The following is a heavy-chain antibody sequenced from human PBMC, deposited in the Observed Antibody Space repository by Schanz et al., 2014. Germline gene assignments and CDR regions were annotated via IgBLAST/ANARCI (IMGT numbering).Heavy chain of an antibody. CDR2: ISRSSSTI. Sequence: EVQLVESGGGLAQPGGSLRLSCAASGITFSGYSMHWVRQAPGKGLEWVSYISRSSSTIYYADSVRGRFTISRDNAKNSLYLQMNSLRAEDTAVYYCARAFGGYDPAGALDYWGQGSLVTVSS. D-gene: IGHD5-12*01. CDR1: GITFSGYS. J-gene: IGHJ4*02. CDR3: ARAFGGYDPAGALDY. V-gene: IGHV3-48*01.